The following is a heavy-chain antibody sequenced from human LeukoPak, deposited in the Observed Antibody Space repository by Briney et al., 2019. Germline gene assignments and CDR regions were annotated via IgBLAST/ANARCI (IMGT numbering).Heavy chain of an antibody. Sequence: PSETLSLTCTVSGGSISSYYWSWIRQPPGKGLEWIGYIYYSGSTNYNPSLKSRVTISVDTSKNQFSLKLSSVTAADTAVYYCARAPYYYGSGSPGYFDYWGQGTLATVSS. V-gene: IGHV4-59*01. CDR3: ARAPYYYGSGSPGYFDY. D-gene: IGHD3-10*01. J-gene: IGHJ4*02. CDR1: GGSISSYY. CDR2: IYYSGST.